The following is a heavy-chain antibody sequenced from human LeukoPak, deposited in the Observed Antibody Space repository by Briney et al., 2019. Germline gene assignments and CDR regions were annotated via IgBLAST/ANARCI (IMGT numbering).Heavy chain of an antibody. CDR2: IYYSGST. D-gene: IGHD2-2*02. CDR1: GGSISSSSYY. J-gene: IGHJ4*02. Sequence: SETLSLTCTVSGGSISSSSYYWGWIRQPPGKGLEWIGSIYYSGSTYYNPSLKSRVTISVDTSKNQFSLKLSSVTAADTAVYYCARDQCSSTSCYKIDYWGQGTLVTVPS. CDR3: ARDQCSSTSCYKIDY. V-gene: IGHV4-39*07.